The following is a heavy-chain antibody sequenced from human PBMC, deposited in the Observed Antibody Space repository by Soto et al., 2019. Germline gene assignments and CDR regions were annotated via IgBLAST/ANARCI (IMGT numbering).Heavy chain of an antibody. J-gene: IGHJ3*02. Sequence: PVGSLRLSCAASGFTFSSYWMHWVRQAPGKGLVWVSRINSDGSSTSYADSVKGRFTISRDNAKNTLYLQMNSLRAEDTAVYFCARVEPTSRSKSFDIWGRGTMVTVSS. CDR2: INSDGSST. CDR1: GFTFSSYW. V-gene: IGHV3-74*01. CDR3: ARVEPTSRSKSFDI.